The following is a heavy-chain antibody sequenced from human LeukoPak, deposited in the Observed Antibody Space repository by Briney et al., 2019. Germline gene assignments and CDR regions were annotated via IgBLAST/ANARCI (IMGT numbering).Heavy chain of an antibody. CDR2: ISGSGGST. CDR1: GFTLSSYA. Sequence: GGSLRLSCAASGFTLSSYAMSWVRQAPGKGLEWVSAISGSGGSTYYADSVKGRFTLSRDNSKNTLYLQMNSLRAEDTAVYYCASHPRTYYYDSSGYYFDYWGQGTLVTVSS. J-gene: IGHJ4*02. D-gene: IGHD3-22*01. CDR3: ASHPRTYYYDSSGYYFDY. V-gene: IGHV3-23*01.